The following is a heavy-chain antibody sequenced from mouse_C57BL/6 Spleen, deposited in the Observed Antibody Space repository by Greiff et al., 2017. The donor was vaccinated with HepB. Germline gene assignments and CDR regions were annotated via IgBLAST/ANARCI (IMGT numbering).Heavy chain of an antibody. Sequence: EVMLVESGGGLVKPGGSLKLSCAASGFTFSGYTMSWVRQTPEKRLEWVATISGGGGNTYYPDSVKGRFTISRDNAKNTLYLQMSSLRSEDTALYYCARQNSNYYYAMDYWGQGTSVTVSS. V-gene: IGHV5-9*01. CDR2: ISGGGGNT. CDR3: ARQNSNYYYAMDY. CDR1: GFTFSGYT. J-gene: IGHJ4*01. D-gene: IGHD2-5*01.